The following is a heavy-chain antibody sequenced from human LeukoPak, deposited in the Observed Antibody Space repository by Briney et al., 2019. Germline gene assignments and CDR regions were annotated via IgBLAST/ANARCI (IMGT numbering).Heavy chain of an antibody. J-gene: IGHJ4*02. CDR1: GGSISSGGYY. Sequence: SETLFLTCTVSGGSISSGGYYWSWIRQHPGKGLEWIGFIYYSGSTYYNPSLKSRVTFSVDTSKNQFSLKLSSVNAADTAVYYCARAVYDYIWGSYRFDYWGQGTLVTVSS. CDR2: IYYSGST. V-gene: IGHV4-31*03. CDR3: ARAVYDYIWGSYRFDY. D-gene: IGHD3-16*02.